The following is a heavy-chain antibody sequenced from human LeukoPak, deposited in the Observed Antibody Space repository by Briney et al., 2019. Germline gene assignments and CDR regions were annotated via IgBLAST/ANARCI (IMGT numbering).Heavy chain of an antibody. CDR2: IRYDGSNK. D-gene: IGHD1-26*01. Sequence: PGGSLSLSCAASGFTFSSYGWHWVRQAPGKGLEWVAFIRYDGSNKYYAAPVKGGFTFSRANSKNTRYLQLTSLRAEDTAVYYCARGGSYLSAFDIWGQGTMVTVSS. CDR3: ARGGSYLSAFDI. J-gene: IGHJ3*02. CDR1: GFTFSSYG. V-gene: IGHV3-30*02.